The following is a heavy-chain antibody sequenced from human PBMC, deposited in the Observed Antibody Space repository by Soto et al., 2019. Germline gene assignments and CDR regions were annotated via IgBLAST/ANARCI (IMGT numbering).Heavy chain of an antibody. V-gene: IGHV3-21*06. Sequence: EVQLVESGGGLVKPGGSLRLSCAASGFTLRTYTMNWVRQAPGKGLEWVSSISISSSDRYYADSVRGRFTISRDNAKNALYLQMNSLRADDTAVYFCVRGMNPLFGGQGTLVTFSS. CDR3: VRGMNPLF. CDR2: ISISSSDR. J-gene: IGHJ4*01. CDR1: GFTLRTYT.